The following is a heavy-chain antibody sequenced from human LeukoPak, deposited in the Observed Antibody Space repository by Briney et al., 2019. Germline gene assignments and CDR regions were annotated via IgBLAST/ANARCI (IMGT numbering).Heavy chain of an antibody. Sequence: HPGGSLRLSCAASGFTFSSYEMNWVRQAPGKGLEWVSYISSSGSTIYYADSVKGRFTISRDNAKNSLYLQMNSLRAEDTAVYYCAKSVVRDIVVVVAAIDAFDIWGQGTMVTVSS. CDR3: AKSVVRDIVVVVAAIDAFDI. CDR1: GFTFSSYE. V-gene: IGHV3-48*03. J-gene: IGHJ3*02. CDR2: ISSSGSTI. D-gene: IGHD2-15*01.